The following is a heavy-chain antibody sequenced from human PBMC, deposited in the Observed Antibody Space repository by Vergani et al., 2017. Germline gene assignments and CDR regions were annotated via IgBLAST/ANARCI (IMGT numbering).Heavy chain of an antibody. CDR3: TSGCPGGSWSTY. CDR1: GFTFTDYG. CDR2: VRNKEDGGTP. D-gene: IGHD3-16*01. Sequence: EVQLVESGGGLEQPGRSLRLSCRASGFTFTDYGISWVRQAPGKGLEWVGFVRNKEDGGTPEHAASVKGRFTISRDDSKAIAYFQMNSLKTEDTALYYYTSGCPGGSWSTYWGQKTLVTVSS. V-gene: IGHV3-49*04. J-gene: IGHJ4*01.